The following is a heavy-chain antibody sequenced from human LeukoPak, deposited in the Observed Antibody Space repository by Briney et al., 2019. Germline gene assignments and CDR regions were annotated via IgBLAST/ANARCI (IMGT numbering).Heavy chain of an antibody. V-gene: IGHV1-18*01. CDR3: ATHYDILTGSKDAFDI. CDR2: ISAYNGNT. Sequence: ASVKVSCKTSGYSFTDYAITWVRQVRGQGLEWMGWISAYNGNTNYAQKLQGRVTMTTDTSTSTAYMELRSLRSDDTAVYYCATHYDILTGSKDAFDIWGQGTMVTVSS. D-gene: IGHD3-9*01. CDR1: GYSFTDYA. J-gene: IGHJ3*02.